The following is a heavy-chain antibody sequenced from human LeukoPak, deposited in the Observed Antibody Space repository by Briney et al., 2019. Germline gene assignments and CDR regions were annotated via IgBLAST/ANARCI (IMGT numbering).Heavy chain of an antibody. D-gene: IGHD3-9*01. V-gene: IGHV1-69*13. CDR2: IIPIFGTA. J-gene: IGHJ5*02. CDR1: GGTFSSYA. Sequence: ASVKVSCKASGGTFSSYAISWVRQAPGQGLEWMGGIIPIFGTANYAQKFQGRVTITADESTSTAYMELSSLRSEDTAVYYCARGTLGYDILTGHHWFDPWGQGTLVTVSS. CDR3: ARGTLGYDILTGHHWFDP.